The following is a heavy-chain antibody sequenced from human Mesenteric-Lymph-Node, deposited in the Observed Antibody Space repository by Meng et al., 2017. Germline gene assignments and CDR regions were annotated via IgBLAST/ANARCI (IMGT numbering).Heavy chain of an antibody. CDR1: GGTFIPFA. CDR3: AREVPNSSGYYPGGDYYYGMDV. D-gene: IGHD3-22*01. CDR2: IIPIFGTA. J-gene: IGHJ6*02. Sequence: SVKVSCKASGGTFIPFAISWVRQAPGQGLEWMGGIIPIFGTANYAQKFQGRVTITTDESTSTAYMELSSLRSEDTAVYYCAREVPNSSGYYPGGDYYYGMDVWGQGTTVTVSS. V-gene: IGHV1-69*05.